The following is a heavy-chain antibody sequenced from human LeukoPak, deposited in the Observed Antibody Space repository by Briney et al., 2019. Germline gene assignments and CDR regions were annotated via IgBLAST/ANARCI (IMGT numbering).Heavy chain of an antibody. CDR3: ARDQGGSYYDFDY. J-gene: IGHJ4*02. Sequence: SETLSLTCAVYGGSFSGYYWSWIRQPPGKGLEWIGEINHSGSTNYNPSLKSRVTISVDTSKNQFSLKLSSVTAADTAVYYCARDQGGSYYDFDYWGQGTLVTVSS. CDR1: GGSFSGYY. D-gene: IGHD1-26*01. V-gene: IGHV4-34*01. CDR2: INHSGST.